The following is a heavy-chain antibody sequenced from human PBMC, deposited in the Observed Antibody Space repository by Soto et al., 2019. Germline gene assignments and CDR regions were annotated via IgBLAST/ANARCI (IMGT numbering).Heavy chain of an antibody. CDR3: ARVDILTGYAMTP. J-gene: IGHJ5*02. D-gene: IGHD3-9*01. CDR1: GGAVWGSE. V-gene: IGHV4-59*02. CDR2: IYHSGST. Sequence: PSGTLSLTCAVYGGAVWGSEGGGIRQPPGKGLEWIGYIYHSGSTNYTPSLKSRVTISVDTSKNQFSLKLSSVTAADTAVYYCARVDILTGYAMTPWGQGTLVTVPS.